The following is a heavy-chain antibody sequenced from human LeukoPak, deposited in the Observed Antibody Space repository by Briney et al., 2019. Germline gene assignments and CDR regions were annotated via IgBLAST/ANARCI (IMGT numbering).Heavy chain of an antibody. Sequence: ASVTVSCKASGYTFTGYYMHWVRQAPGQGLEWMGRVNPNSGGTNYAQKFQGRGTMIRDTSISTAYMELSRLRSDDTDVYYCARVLRSGSYEYYFDYWGQGTLVTVSS. D-gene: IGHD1-26*01. CDR3: ARVLRSGSYEYYFDY. J-gene: IGHJ4*02. CDR1: GYTFTGYY. CDR2: VNPNSGGT. V-gene: IGHV1-2*05.